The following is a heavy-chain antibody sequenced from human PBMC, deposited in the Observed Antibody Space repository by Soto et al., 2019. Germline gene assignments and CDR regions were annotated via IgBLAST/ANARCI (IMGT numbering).Heavy chain of an antibody. D-gene: IGHD3-22*01. V-gene: IGHV4-59*01. CDR1: GGSISSYY. CDR2: IYYSGST. CDR3: ARARYYDSSGYYSVYYFDY. J-gene: IGHJ4*02. Sequence: SETLSLTCTVSGGSISSYYWSWIRQPPGKGLEWIGYIYYSGSTNYNPSLKSRVTISVDTSKNQFSLKLSSVTAADTAVYYCARARYYDSSGYYSVYYFDYWGQGTLVTAPQ.